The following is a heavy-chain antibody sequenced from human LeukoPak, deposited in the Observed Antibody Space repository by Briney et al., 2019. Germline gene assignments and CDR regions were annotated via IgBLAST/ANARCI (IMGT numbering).Heavy chain of an antibody. CDR3: ARDQRYGRHYLDY. D-gene: IGHD5-18*01. CDR1: SYSISSGYY. CDR2: IHHSGST. Sequence: PSETLSLTCAVSSYSISSGYYWGWIRQPPGKGLEWIGNIHHSGSTYYNPSLKSRVTISLDTSKNQFSLRLSSVTAADTAVYYCARDQRYGRHYLDYWGQGILVTVSS. V-gene: IGHV4-38-2*02. J-gene: IGHJ4*02.